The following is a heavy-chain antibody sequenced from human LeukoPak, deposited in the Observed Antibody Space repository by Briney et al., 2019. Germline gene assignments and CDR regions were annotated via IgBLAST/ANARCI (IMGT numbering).Heavy chain of an antibody. CDR1: VGAFSGYY. V-gene: IGHV4-34*01. Sequence: PSETVCLTCAVYVGAFSGYYCSWIRQPPWKGLEWIGEINRSGSTNYNPSLKSRVTISVDTSKNQFSLKLSSVTAADTAVYYCARGGYCSSTSCYHAWGQGTLVTVSS. CDR3: ARGGYCSSTSCYHA. J-gene: IGHJ4*02. D-gene: IGHD2-2*01. CDR2: INRSGST.